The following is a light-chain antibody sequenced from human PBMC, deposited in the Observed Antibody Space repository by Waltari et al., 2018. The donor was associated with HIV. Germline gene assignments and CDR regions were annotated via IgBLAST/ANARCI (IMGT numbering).Light chain of an antibody. V-gene: IGLV3-25*03. CDR1: ALPMKY. CDR3: QSTDSGGTHVV. J-gene: IGLJ2*01. CDR2: KDI. Sequence: YELPQSPSMSVSPGQTARISCSGDALPMKYCFWYQQKPGQAPVLLIYKDIERTSWVPARFSASSSGTTVILTISGVQAEDEAVYYCQSTDSGGTHVVFGGGTKLTVL.